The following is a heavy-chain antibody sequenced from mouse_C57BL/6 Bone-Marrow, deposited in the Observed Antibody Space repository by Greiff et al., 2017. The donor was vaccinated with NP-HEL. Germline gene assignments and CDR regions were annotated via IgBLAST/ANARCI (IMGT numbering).Heavy chain of an antibody. CDR2: ISNGGGST. CDR3: ARQLGFAY. Sequence: EVKVVESGGGLVQPGGSLKLSCAASGFTFSDYYMYWVRQTPEKRLEWVAYISNGGGSTYYPDTVKGRFTISRDNAKNTLYLQMRRLKAEDTAMYYCARQLGFAYWGQGTLVTVSA. CDR1: GFTFSDYY. V-gene: IGHV5-12*01. J-gene: IGHJ3*01. D-gene: IGHD4-1*01.